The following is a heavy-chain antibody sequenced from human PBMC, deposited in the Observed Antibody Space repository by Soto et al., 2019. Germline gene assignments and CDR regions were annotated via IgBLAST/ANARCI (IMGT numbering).Heavy chain of an antibody. J-gene: IGHJ4*02. V-gene: IGHV4-39*01. D-gene: IGHD5-18*01. Sequence: PSETLSLTCTVSGGSISSSSYYWGWIRQPPGKGLERIGSIYYSGSTYYNPSLKSRVTISVDTSKNQFSLKLSSVTAADTAVYYCARHRGYSYGSGIDYWGQGTLVTVSS. CDR2: IYYSGST. CDR3: ARHRGYSYGSGIDY. CDR1: GGSISSSSYY.